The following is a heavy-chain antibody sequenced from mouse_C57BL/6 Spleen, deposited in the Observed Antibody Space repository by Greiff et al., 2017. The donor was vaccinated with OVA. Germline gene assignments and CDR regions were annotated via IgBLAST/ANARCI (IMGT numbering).Heavy chain of an antibody. J-gene: IGHJ4*01. D-gene: IGHD3-3*01. CDR3: AKTGGTGYYAMDY. V-gene: IGHV2-5*01. Sequence: QVQLKESGPGLVQPSQSLSITCTVSGFSLTSYGVHWVRQSPGKGLEWLGVIWIGGSTDYNVAFMSRLSITKDNSKSQVFFKMNSLQADDTAIYYCAKTGGTGYYAMDYWGQGTSVTVSS. CDR1: GFSLTSYG. CDR2: IWIGGST.